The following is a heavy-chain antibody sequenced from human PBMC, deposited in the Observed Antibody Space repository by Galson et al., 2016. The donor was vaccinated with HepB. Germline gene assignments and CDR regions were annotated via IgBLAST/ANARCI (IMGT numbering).Heavy chain of an antibody. D-gene: IGHD1-1*01. Sequence: TLSLTCTVSGGSISTTGYYWSWIRQHPGKGLEWIGCIYHSGSTFYNPSLKSRLTMSVDTSKNQFSLKLSHVIAADTAVYYCAKRTTGGAFDIWGQGTMVSVSS. CDR1: GGSISTTGYY. V-gene: IGHV4-31*03. CDR2: IYHSGST. CDR3: AKRTTGGAFDI. J-gene: IGHJ3*02.